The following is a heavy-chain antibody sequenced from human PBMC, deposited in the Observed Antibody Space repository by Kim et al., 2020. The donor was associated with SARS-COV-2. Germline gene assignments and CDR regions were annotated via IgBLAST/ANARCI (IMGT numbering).Heavy chain of an antibody. J-gene: IGHJ4*01. Sequence: ASVKVSCKASGYTFITYDIHWVRQAPGQGLEWMGMINPVGGSTTYAQKFQGRVTVTRDTSISTVYMELSSLKSEDTAVYYCAKELKGHPYSSGGEYWGHGTLVTVSS. V-gene: IGHV1-46*01. CDR2: INPVGGST. CDR3: AKELKGHPYSSGGEY. D-gene: IGHD6-19*01. CDR1: GYTFITYD.